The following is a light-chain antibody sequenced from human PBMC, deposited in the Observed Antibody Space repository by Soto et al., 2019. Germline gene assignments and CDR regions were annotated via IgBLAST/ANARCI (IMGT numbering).Light chain of an antibody. V-gene: IGLV2-14*01. CDR1: SSDVGIYNY. CDR3: SSYASSSSLRV. Sequence: QSVLTQPASVSGSPGQSIAISCTGSSSDVGIYNYVSWYQQHPGKVPKLIIYEVTNRPSGVSNRFSGSKSGNTASLTISGLQAEDEADYYCSSYASSSSLRVFGGGTKLTVL. J-gene: IGLJ3*02. CDR2: EVT.